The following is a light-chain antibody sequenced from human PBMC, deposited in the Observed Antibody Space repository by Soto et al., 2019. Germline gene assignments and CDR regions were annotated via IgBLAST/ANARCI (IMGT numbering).Light chain of an antibody. Sequence: DIQMTQSPSSLSASVGDRVTITCRASQSISSNLNWYQQKPGKAPKLLIYAASSLQSGVQSRFSGGGSGTDFTLTIRSLQPEDFATYYCQHIHSIPITFGQGTRLEIK. J-gene: IGKJ5*01. CDR1: QSISSN. CDR2: AAS. V-gene: IGKV1-39*01. CDR3: QHIHSIPIT.